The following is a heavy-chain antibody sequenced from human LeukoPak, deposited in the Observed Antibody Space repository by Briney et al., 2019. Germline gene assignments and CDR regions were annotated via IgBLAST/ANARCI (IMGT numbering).Heavy chain of an antibody. CDR3: ARDEGYYNYMDV. V-gene: IGHV1-2*02. Sequence: ASVTVSCKASRYIFTGYYMHWVRLAPGQGLEWMGWINVDSGGTKYAEKFQGRVTMTRDTSISTAYMELSRLRSDDTAVYYCARDEGYYNYMDVWGKGTTVSVSS. CDR2: INVDSGGT. J-gene: IGHJ6*03. CDR1: RYIFTGYY.